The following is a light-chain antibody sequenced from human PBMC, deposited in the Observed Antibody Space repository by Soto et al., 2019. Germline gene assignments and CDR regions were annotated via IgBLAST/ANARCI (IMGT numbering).Light chain of an antibody. Sequence: DVQMTQSPSSLSASVGDSVTITCRASQSVFNHLSWFQQRPGKGPKLLIYDASSLHAGVPSRFSGSGYGTDFTLTISTVQPEDSAIYYCHQSYSTPLTVGGGTRVELK. V-gene: IGKV1-39*01. CDR2: DAS. J-gene: IGKJ4*01. CDR3: HQSYSTPLT. CDR1: QSVFNH.